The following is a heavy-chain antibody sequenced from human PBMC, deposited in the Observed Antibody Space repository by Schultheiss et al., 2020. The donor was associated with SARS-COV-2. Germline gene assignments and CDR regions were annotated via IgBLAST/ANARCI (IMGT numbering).Heavy chain of an antibody. D-gene: IGHD1-26*01. J-gene: IGHJ3*02. CDR3: ARVGATNAFDI. Sequence: ASVKVSCKASGGTFTGYYIHWVRQAPGQGLEWMGWINPNSVGTNSAPKFQGWVTLTRDTSISTAYMDLSRLRSDDTAVYYCARVGATNAFDIWGQGTMVTVSS. CDR2: INPNSVGT. CDR1: GGTFTGYY. V-gene: IGHV1-2*04.